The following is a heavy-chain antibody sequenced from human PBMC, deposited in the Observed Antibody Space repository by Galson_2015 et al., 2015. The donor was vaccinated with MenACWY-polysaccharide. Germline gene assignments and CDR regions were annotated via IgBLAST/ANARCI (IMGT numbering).Heavy chain of an antibody. Sequence: SLRLSCAASGFTFSSYDMSWVRQAPGKGLEWVSAICGGGGRKYYADSVKGRFTISRDNSKNTLYLQMNSLRAEDTAVYSCAKNGLWLRLHTNVYYYSGIDVWGQGTTVTVSS. D-gene: IGHD5-12*01. CDR3: AKNGLWLRLHTNVYYYSGIDV. J-gene: IGHJ6*02. CDR1: GFTFSSYD. V-gene: IGHV3-23*01. CDR2: ICGGGGRK.